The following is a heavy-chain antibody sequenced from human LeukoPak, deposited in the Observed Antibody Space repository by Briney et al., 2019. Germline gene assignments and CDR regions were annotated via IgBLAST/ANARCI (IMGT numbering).Heavy chain of an antibody. CDR1: GGSISSSSYY. CDR2: IYYSGST. D-gene: IGHD6-6*01. V-gene: IGHV4-61*05. J-gene: IGHJ4*02. CDR3: ARGRGQLVLFDY. Sequence: SETLSLTCTVSGGSISSSSYYWGWIRQPPGKGLEWIGYIYYSGSTNYNPSLKSRVTISVDTSKNQFSLKLSSVTAADTAVYYCARGRGQLVLFDYWGQGTLVTVSS.